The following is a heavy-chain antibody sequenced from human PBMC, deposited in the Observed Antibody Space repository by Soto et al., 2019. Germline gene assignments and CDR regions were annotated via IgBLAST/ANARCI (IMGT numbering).Heavy chain of an antibody. CDR1: GFTFSSYE. J-gene: IGHJ4*02. CDR2: ISSSGSTI. Sequence: GSLRLSCAASGFTFSSYEMNWVRQAPGKGLEWVSYISSSGSTIYYADSVKGRFTISRDNAKNSLYLQMNSLRAEDTAVYYCASVGGYCSGGSCYFDYWGQGTLVTVSS. D-gene: IGHD2-15*01. CDR3: ASVGGYCSGGSCYFDY. V-gene: IGHV3-48*03.